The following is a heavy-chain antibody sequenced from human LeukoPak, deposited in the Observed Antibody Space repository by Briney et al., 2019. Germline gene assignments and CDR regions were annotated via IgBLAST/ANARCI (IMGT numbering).Heavy chain of an antibody. J-gene: IGHJ6*03. D-gene: IGHD6-25*01. CDR1: GGSISSSSYY. CDR3: ARSARRYYYYYMDV. CDR2: IYYSGST. V-gene: IGHV4-39*07. Sequence: PSETLSLTCTVSGGSISSSSYYWGWIRQPPGKGLEWIGSIYYSGSTYYNPSLRSRVTISVDTSKNQFSLKLSSVTAAGTAVYYCARSARRYYYYYMDVWGKGTTVTVSS.